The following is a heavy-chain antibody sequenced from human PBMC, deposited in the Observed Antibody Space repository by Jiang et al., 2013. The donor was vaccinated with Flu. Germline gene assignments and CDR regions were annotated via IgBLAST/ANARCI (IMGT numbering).Heavy chain of an antibody. J-gene: IGHJ4*02. CDR3: ARDIRGRFGGTGPXDY. CDR2: IWFDGNDK. D-gene: IGHD3-16*01. Sequence: VQLVESGGGVVQPGRSLRLSCAASGFTFSTYGMYWVRRAPGKGLEWVAVIWFDGNDKYYTDSVKGRFTISRDNSKNTLCLQMNNLRAEDTAVYYCARDIRGRFGGTGPXDYWGQGTLVTVSS. CDR1: GFTFSTYG. V-gene: IGHV3-33*01.